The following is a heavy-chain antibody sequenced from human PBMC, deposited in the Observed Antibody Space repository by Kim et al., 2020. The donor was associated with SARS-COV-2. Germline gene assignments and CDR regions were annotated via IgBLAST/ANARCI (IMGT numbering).Heavy chain of an antibody. CDR1: GGSNSSSSYY. Sequence: SETLSLTCTVSGGSNSSSSYYWGWIRQPPGKGLEWIGSIYYSGSTYYNPSLKSRVTISVDTSKNQFSLKLSSVTAADTAVYYCARHRRITMIVVSPRGYYFDYWGQGTLVTVSS. CDR2: IYYSGST. D-gene: IGHD3-22*01. V-gene: IGHV4-39*01. J-gene: IGHJ4*02. CDR3: ARHRRITMIVVSPRGYYFDY.